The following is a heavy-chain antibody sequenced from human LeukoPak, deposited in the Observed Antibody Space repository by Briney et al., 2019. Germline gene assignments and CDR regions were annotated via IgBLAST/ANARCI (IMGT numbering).Heavy chain of an antibody. Sequence: GGSLRLSCTASGFTFSDYYMSWIRQAPGKGLEWLSYISTSSGSVSYVDSVKGRFTISRDNAKNSVYLQIDSLRAEDTAMYYCARDRQFRLHDPWGQGILVTVSS. CDR2: ISTSSGSV. CDR1: GFTFSDYY. CDR3: ARDRQFRLHDP. J-gene: IGHJ5*02. D-gene: IGHD3-16*01. V-gene: IGHV3-11*01.